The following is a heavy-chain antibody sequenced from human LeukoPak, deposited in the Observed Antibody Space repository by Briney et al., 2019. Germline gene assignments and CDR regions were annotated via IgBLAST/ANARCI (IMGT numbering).Heavy chain of an antibody. CDR3: GRIAINANNGMDV. D-gene: IGHD1/OR15-1a*01. CDR2: IKPDGSEK. CDR1: GFSFSDYW. Sequence: GGSLRLSCAASGFSFSDYWMSWVRQAPGKGMEWVANIKPDGSEKYYVDSVRGRFTLSRDNAMKSLFLQMNSLRAEDTAVYYCGRIAINANNGMDVWGQGTTVTVSS. J-gene: IGHJ6*02. V-gene: IGHV3-7*01.